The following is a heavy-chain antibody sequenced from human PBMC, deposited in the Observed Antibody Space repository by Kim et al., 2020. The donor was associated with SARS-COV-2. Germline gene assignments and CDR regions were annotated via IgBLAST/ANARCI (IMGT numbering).Heavy chain of an antibody. Sequence: PPLRSRVTISVDTSKNQFSLKLSSVTAADTAVYYCARGSSIGSFQVWFDPWGQGTLVTVSS. CDR3: ARGSSIGSFQVWFDP. J-gene: IGHJ5*02. D-gene: IGHD3-10*01. V-gene: IGHV4-59*09.